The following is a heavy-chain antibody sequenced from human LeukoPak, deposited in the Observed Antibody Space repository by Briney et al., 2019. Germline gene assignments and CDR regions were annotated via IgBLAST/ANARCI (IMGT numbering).Heavy chain of an antibody. J-gene: IGHJ5*02. V-gene: IGHV3-74*01. CDR2: INSDGSST. CDR1: GFTFSSYW. D-gene: IGHD3-22*01. CDR3: ARDRGASRYYDSSGYTT. Sequence: GGSLRLSCAASGFTFSSYWMHWVRQAPGKGRVWVSRINSDGSSTSYADSVKGRFTISRDNAKNTLYLQMNSLRAEDTAVYYCARDRGASRYYDSSGYTTWGQGTLVTVSS.